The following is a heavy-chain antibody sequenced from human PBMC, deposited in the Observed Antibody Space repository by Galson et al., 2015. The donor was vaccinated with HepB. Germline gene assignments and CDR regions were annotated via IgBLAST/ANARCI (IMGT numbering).Heavy chain of an antibody. CDR2: IRSKTANFAT. D-gene: IGHD6-13*01. Sequence: SLRLSCAGSGFTFSGSAIHWVRQASGRRLEWVGRIRSKTANFATEYVESVEGRFTISRDDSKNTAYLHMNSLRTEDTATYYCIRVEDFSGYSSRWGQGTLVTVSS. CDR1: GFTFSGSA. CDR3: IRVEDFSGYSSR. V-gene: IGHV3-73*01. J-gene: IGHJ4*02.